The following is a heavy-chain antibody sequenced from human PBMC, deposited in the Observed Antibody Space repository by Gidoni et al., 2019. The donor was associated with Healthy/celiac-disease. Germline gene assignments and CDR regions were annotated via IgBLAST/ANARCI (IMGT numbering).Heavy chain of an antibody. D-gene: IGHD6-13*01. CDR1: GGSIRSGSHY. V-gene: IGHV4-61*02. CDR3: ARLAAAGTGDYYYYGMGV. J-gene: IGHJ6*02. Sequence: QVQLQESGPGLVKPSQTLSLTSTFPGGSIRSGSHYWSWIRPPAGKGLEWIGRIYTGGSPNYTPSLKSRVTISVDTSKNQFSLKLSSVTAADTAVYYCARLAAAGTGDYYYYGMGVWGQGTTVTVSS. CDR2: IYTGGSP.